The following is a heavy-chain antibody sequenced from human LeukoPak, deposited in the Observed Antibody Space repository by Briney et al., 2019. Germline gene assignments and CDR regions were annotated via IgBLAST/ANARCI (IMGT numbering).Heavy chain of an antibody. Sequence: PGGSLRLSCAASGFTFSSYSMNWVRQAPGKGLEWVSSISSSSSYIYYADSVKGRFTISRDNAKNSLYLQMNSLRAEDTAVYYCARDPRRHSSSWPREDDAFDVWGQGTMVTVSS. CDR3: ARDPRRHSSSWPREDDAFDV. CDR2: ISSSSSYI. D-gene: IGHD6-13*01. V-gene: IGHV3-21*01. CDR1: GFTFSSYS. J-gene: IGHJ3*01.